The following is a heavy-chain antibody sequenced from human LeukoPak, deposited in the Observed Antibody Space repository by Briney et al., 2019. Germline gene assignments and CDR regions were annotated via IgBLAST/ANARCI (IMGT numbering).Heavy chain of an antibody. CDR2: IYYSGST. CDR3: ARQLGYCSSTSCYAIFDY. Sequence: PSETLSLTCTASGGSISSSSYYWGWIRQPPGKGLEWIGSIYYSGSTYYNPSLKSRVTISVDTSKNQFSLKLSSVTAADTAVYYCARQLGYCSSTSCYAIFDYWGQGTLVTVSS. V-gene: IGHV4-39*07. J-gene: IGHJ4*02. D-gene: IGHD2-2*01. CDR1: GGSISSSSYY.